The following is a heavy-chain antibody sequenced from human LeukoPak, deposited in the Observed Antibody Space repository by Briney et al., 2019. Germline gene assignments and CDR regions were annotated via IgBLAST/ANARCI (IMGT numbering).Heavy chain of an antibody. V-gene: IGHV1-24*01. Sequence: ASVKVSRKVSGYTLTELSMHWVRQAPGKGLEWMGGFDPEDGETIYAQKFQGRVTMTEDTSTDTAYMELSSLRSEDTAVYYCATAKIAAAGSLVDYWGQGTLVTVSS. CDR3: ATAKIAAAGSLVDY. CDR2: FDPEDGET. J-gene: IGHJ4*02. CDR1: GYTLTELS. D-gene: IGHD6-13*01.